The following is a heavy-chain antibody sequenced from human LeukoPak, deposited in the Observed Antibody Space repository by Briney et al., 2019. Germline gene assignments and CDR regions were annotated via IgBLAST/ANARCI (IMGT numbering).Heavy chain of an antibody. J-gene: IGHJ4*02. CDR1: GYSFTGYW. V-gene: IGHV5-51*01. CDR2: IYPGDSDS. D-gene: IGHD2/OR15-2a*01. Sequence: GESLKISCKGSGYSFTGYWIAWVRQMPGKGLEWMGIIYPGDSDSKYSPSFQGQVTISADKSISTAYLQWSSLKASDTAMYFCAKSPGRSALYYFDSWGQGTLVTVSS. CDR3: AKSPGRSALYYFDS.